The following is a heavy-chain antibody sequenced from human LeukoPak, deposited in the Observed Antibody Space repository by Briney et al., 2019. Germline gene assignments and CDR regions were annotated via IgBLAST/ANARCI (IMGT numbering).Heavy chain of an antibody. CDR2: ISSSSSYI. CDR1: GFTFSSYA. V-gene: IGHV3-21*01. Sequence: GGSLRLSCAASGFTFSSYAMSWVRQAPGKGLEWVSSISSSSSYIYYADSVKGRFTISRDNAKNSLYLQMNSLRAEDTAVYYCAVDYGDYIVDYWGQGTLVTVSS. CDR3: AVDYGDYIVDY. D-gene: IGHD4-17*01. J-gene: IGHJ4*02.